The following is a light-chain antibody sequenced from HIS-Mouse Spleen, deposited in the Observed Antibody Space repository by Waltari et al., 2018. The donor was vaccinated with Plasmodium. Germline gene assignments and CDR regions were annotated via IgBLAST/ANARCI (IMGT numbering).Light chain of an antibody. CDR3: CSYAGSSTFVV. J-gene: IGLJ2*01. Sequence: QSALPQPASVSGSPGQSITISCPGTSSDVGSYNLVSWYQQHPGKDPKLMIYEGSKRPSGVSNRFSGSKSGNTASLTISGLQAEDEADYYCCSYAGSSTFVVFGGGTKLTVL. CDR2: EGS. CDR1: SSDVGSYNL. V-gene: IGLV2-23*03.